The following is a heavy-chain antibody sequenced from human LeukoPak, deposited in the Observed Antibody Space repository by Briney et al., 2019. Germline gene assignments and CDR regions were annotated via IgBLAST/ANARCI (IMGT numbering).Heavy chain of an antibody. Sequence: GGSLRLSCAASGFTFSNYGMHWVRQAPGKGLEWVAIIWYDGSSEYYADFVKGRFTISRDNSKNTMYLQMNGLRAEDTAVYYCARDRGYSYGYWYYYYGMDVWGQGTTVTVSS. D-gene: IGHD5-18*01. V-gene: IGHV3-33*01. CDR3: ARDRGYSYGYWYYYYGMDV. J-gene: IGHJ6*02. CDR1: GFTFSNYG. CDR2: IWYDGSSE.